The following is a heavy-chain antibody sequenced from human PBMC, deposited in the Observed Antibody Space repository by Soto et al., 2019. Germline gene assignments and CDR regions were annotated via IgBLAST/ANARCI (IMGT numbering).Heavy chain of an antibody. V-gene: IGHV1-8*01. CDR1: GYTFTSYD. CDR3: ARAPKVLRFLEWSPGMDV. CDR2: MNPNSGNT. Sequence: GASVKVSCKASGYTFTSYDIILVRQATGQGLEWMGWMNPNSGNTGYAQKFQGRVTMTRNTSISTAYMELSSLRSEDTAVYYCARAPKVLRFLEWSPGMDVWGQGTTVTVSS. J-gene: IGHJ6*02. D-gene: IGHD3-3*01.